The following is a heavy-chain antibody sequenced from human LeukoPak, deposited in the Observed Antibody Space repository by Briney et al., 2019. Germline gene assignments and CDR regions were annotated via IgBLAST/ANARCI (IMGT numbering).Heavy chain of an antibody. Sequence: GGSLRLSCAASGFTFSSYEMNWVRKAPGKGLEWVSYISSSGRIIYYADSVKGRFTISRDNAKNSLYLQMNSLRAEDTAVYYCARDPLYCSGGSCYPTNDAFDIWGQGTMVTVSS. CDR2: ISSSGRII. D-gene: IGHD2-15*01. V-gene: IGHV3-48*03. J-gene: IGHJ3*02. CDR1: GFTFSSYE. CDR3: ARDPLYCSGGSCYPTNDAFDI.